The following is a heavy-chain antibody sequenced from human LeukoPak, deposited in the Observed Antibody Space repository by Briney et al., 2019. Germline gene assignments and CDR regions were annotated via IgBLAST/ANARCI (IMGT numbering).Heavy chain of an antibody. D-gene: IGHD3-10*01. CDR2: IYYSGST. J-gene: IGHJ3*02. V-gene: IGHV4-59*01. CDR1: GGSISSYY. CDR3: ARDLYYYGSGSYRAFDI. Sequence: SETLSLTCTVSGGSISSYYWSWIRQPPGKGLEWIGXIYYSGSTNYNPSLKSRVTISVDTSKNQFSLKLSSVTAADTAVYYCARDLYYYGSGSYRAFDIWGQGTMVTVSS.